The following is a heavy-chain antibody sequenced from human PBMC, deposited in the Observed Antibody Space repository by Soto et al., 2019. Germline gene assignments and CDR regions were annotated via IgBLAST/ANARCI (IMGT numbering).Heavy chain of an antibody. V-gene: IGHV3-23*04. CDR3: AKDRATIFGVVWKYGMDV. D-gene: IGHD3-3*01. J-gene: IGHJ6*02. CDR2: IRESGGAT. Sequence: EVQLVESGGGLVQPGGSLRLSCAASGFKFRSYAMAWVRQAPGKGLEWVSGIRESGGATNYADSVRGRFTISRDNSRNTMDLLMNNLRAEDTAVYYCAKDRATIFGVVWKYGMDVWGQGTTVSVSS. CDR1: GFKFRSYA.